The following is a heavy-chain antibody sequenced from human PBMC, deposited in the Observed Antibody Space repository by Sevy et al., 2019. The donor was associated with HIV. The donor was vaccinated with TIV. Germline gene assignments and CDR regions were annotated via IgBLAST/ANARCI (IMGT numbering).Heavy chain of an antibody. D-gene: IGHD3-10*01. Sequence: ASVKVSCKASGYTFTSYGISWVRQAPGQGLEWMGWISAYNGNTNYAQKLQGRVTMTTDTSTSTAYMELRSLRSDDTAVYYCARDPLLWFGGLSPRYCYYGMDVWGQGTTVTVSS. V-gene: IGHV1-18*01. CDR3: ARDPLLWFGGLSPRYCYYGMDV. CDR1: GYTFTSYG. J-gene: IGHJ6*02. CDR2: ISAYNGNT.